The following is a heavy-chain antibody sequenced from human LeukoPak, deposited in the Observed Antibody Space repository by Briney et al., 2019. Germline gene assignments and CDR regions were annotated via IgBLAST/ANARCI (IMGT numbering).Heavy chain of an antibody. CDR2: MYHSGST. Sequence: SETLSLTCTVSNYSISSGLYWGWVRQPPGKGLEWIESMYHSGSTYSNPALKSRVIMSLDTARNQFSLKLSSVTAADTAVYYCARTTEGGYTYDYFYYYYMDVWGKGTTVTISS. CDR3: ARTTEGGYTYDYFYYYYMDV. V-gene: IGHV4-38-2*02. D-gene: IGHD5-18*01. CDR1: NYSISSGLY. J-gene: IGHJ6*03.